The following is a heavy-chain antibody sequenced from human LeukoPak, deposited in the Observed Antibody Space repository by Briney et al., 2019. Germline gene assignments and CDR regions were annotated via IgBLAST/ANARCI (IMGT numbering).Heavy chain of an antibody. J-gene: IGHJ4*02. Sequence: GGSLRLSCAASGFTFSSYWMNWARQAPGKGLEWVSSISSSSSYIYYADSVKGRFTISSDNAKNSLYLQMNSLRAEDTAVYYCARDFRGYSYGSDYWGQGTLVTVSS. CDR2: ISSSSSYI. D-gene: IGHD5-18*01. CDR3: ARDFRGYSYGSDY. V-gene: IGHV3-21*01. CDR1: GFTFSSYW.